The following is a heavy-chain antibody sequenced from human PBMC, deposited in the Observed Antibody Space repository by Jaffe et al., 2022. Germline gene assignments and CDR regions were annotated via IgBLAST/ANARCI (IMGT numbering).Heavy chain of an antibody. Sequence: EVQLVESGGGLVQPGGSLKLSCAASGFTFSGSAMHWVRQASGKGLEWVGRIRSKANSYATAYAASVKGRFTISRDDSKNTAYLQMNSLKTEDTAVYYCTRHAGYCSSTSCYPFDYWGQGTLVTVSS. CDR3: TRHAGYCSSTSCYPFDY. J-gene: IGHJ4*02. CDR2: IRSKANSYAT. D-gene: IGHD2-2*01. V-gene: IGHV3-73*02. CDR1: GFTFSGSA.